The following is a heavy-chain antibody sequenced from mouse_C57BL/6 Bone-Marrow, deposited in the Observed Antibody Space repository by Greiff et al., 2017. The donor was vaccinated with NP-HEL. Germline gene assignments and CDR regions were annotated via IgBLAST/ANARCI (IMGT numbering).Heavy chain of an antibody. CDR3: ARDLATTVVADWYFDV. J-gene: IGHJ1*03. V-gene: IGHV3-6*01. Sequence: EVKLQESGPGLVKPSQSLSLTCSVTGYSITSGYYWNWIRQFPGNKLEWMGYISYDGSNNYNPSLKNRISITRDTSKNQFFLKLNSVTTEDTATYYCARDLATTVVADWYFDVWGTGTTVTVSS. D-gene: IGHD1-1*01. CDR1: GYSITSGYY. CDR2: ISYDGSN.